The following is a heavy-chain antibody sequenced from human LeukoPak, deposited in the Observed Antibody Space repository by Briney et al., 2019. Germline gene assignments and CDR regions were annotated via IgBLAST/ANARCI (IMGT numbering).Heavy chain of an antibody. J-gene: IGHJ3*02. CDR1: GYSFTNYW. CDR2: VYPDDSDT. Sequence: GESLKISCKGSGYSFTNYWIAWVRQLPGKGLEWMGIVYPDDSDTRYNPSFQGQVTLSADKSILTAYLQWSSLKASDTAIYYCVRLSMGHDAFDIWGQGTMVTVSS. V-gene: IGHV5-51*01. CDR3: VRLSMGHDAFDI. D-gene: IGHD2/OR15-2a*01.